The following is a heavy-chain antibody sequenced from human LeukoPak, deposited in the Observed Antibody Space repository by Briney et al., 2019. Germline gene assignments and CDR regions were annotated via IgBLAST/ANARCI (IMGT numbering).Heavy chain of an antibody. J-gene: IGHJ4*02. CDR1: GCTFTGYY. CDR2: INPNSGGT. CDR3: ARVGYYDILTGTD. Sequence: ASVKVSCKASGCTFTGYYIHWVRQAPGQGLEWMGWINPNSGGTNYAQKFQGRVTMTTDTSISTAYMQLSRLRSDDTAVYYCARVGYYDILTGTDWGQGTLVTVSS. V-gene: IGHV1-2*02. D-gene: IGHD3-9*01.